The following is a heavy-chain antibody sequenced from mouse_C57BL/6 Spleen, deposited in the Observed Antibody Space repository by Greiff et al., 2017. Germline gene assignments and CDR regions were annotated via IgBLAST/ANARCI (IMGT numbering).Heavy chain of an antibody. V-gene: IGHV5-17*01. D-gene: IGHD1-1*01. CDR1: GFTFSDYG. CDR2: ISSGSSTI. J-gene: IGHJ4*01. CDR3: ASADTTVVAPRAMDY. Sequence: EVQGVESGGGLVKPGGSLKLSCAASGFTFSDYGMHWVSQAPEKGLEWVAYISSGSSTIYYADTVKGRFTISRDNAKNTLFLQMTSLRSEYTAMYYCASADTTVVAPRAMDYWGQGTSVTVSS.